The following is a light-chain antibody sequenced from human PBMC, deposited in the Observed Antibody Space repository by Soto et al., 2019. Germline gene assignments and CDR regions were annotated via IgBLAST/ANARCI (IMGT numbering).Light chain of an antibody. J-gene: IGKJ1*01. CDR2: AAS. Sequence: DIQMTQSPYTLSASVGDRVTITCRASQGISTWLAWYQQKPGTAPKLLIYAASNLQSGVPSRFSGSGSGTNFTLSLNSLQPEDFATYYCQQGYSNPWTFGQGTKVDIK. V-gene: IGKV1-5*01. CDR1: QGISTW. CDR3: QQGYSNPWT.